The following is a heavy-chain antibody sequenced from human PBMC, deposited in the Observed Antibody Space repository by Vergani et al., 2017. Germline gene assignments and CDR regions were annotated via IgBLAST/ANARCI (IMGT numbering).Heavy chain of an antibody. CDR2: INNSGNG. CDR3: ASGKYYSDSTSHFRGRYFDV. Sequence: QMQLQESGPGLVKASETLSLTCTVSGDSIISRSYYWVWIRQPPGKGLECIGSINNSGNGDSSSSLKSGVTISADTSKNQFSLRLTSVTAADTAVYYCASGKYYSDSTSHFRGRYFDVWGRGTLVTVPS. CDR1: GDSIISRSYY. V-gene: IGHV4-39*01. J-gene: IGHJ2*01. D-gene: IGHD3-16*01.